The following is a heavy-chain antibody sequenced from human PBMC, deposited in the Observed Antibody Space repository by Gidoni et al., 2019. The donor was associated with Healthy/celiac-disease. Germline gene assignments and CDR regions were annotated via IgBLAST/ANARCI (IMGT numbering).Heavy chain of an antibody. Sequence: QLQLLESGPGLAKPSETLSLTSTFYGGSISRSSYYWGWIRRPPGKGLEWHGGIYYSGSTYYNPSLKSRVTISVDTSKNQFSLKLSSVTAADTAVYYCATYGSGTWGQGTLVTVSS. CDR1: GGSISRSSYY. V-gene: IGHV4-39*01. J-gene: IGHJ5*02. CDR2: IYYSGST. D-gene: IGHD3-10*01. CDR3: ATYGSGT.